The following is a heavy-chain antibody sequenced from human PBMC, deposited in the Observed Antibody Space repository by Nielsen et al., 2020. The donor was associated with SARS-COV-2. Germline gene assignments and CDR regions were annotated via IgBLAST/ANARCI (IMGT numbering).Heavy chain of an antibody. V-gene: IGHV1-2*01. D-gene: IGHD1-26*01. CDR1: AYTSTGYY. CDR3: ARDNSWELLMFIYYYGLDV. J-gene: IGHJ6*02. Sequence: ASSLVSCKASAYTSTGYYMHRLRQAPGQGLEWMGRIIPNSGGTNYAQKSQGRVTTTRDTSASTAYMELSSLRSEDTAVYYCARDNSWELLMFIYYYGLDVWGQGTTVTVSS. CDR2: IIPNSGGT.